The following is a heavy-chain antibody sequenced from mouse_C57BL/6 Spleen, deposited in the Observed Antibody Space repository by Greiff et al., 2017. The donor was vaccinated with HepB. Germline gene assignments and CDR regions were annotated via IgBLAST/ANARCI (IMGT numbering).Heavy chain of an antibody. Sequence: QVQLKQSGPGLVAPSQSLSITCTVSGFSLTSYGVDWVRQPPGKGLEWLGVIWGGGSTNYNSALMSRLSISKDNSKSQVFLKMNSLQTDDTAMYYCAKRGYGYDGTLDWYFDVWGTGTTVTVSS. D-gene: IGHD2-2*01. J-gene: IGHJ1*03. V-gene: IGHV2-9*01. CDR1: GFSLTSYG. CDR2: IWGGGST. CDR3: AKRGYGYDGTLDWYFDV.